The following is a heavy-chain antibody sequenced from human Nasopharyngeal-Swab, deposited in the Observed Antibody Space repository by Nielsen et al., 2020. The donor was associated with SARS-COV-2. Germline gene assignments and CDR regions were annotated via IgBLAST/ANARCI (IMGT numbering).Heavy chain of an antibody. CDR3: ARTYYDFWSGYFGFDY. Sequence: ASVKFSCKASGYTFTSYGISWVRQAPGQGLEWMGWISAYNGNTNYAQKLQGRVTMTTDTSTSTAYMELRSLRSDDTAVYYCARTYYDFWSGYFGFDYWGQGTLVTVSS. CDR1: GYTFTSYG. CDR2: ISAYNGNT. D-gene: IGHD3-3*01. V-gene: IGHV1-18*04. J-gene: IGHJ4*02.